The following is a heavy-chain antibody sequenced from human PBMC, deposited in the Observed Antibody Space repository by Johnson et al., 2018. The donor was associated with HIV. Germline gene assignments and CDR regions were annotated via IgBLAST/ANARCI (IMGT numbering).Heavy chain of an antibody. CDR3: ARGGMRGELGAFDI. Sequence: QVQLVESGGGLVKPGGSLRLSCAASGSTFSDYYMSWIRQAPGKGLEWVSYISGSGGTIYYADSVKGRFTISRDNAMNSVYLQMNRLRAEDTALYYCARGGMRGELGAFDIWGQGTMVTVSS. CDR1: GSTFSDYY. D-gene: IGHD1-26*01. J-gene: IGHJ3*02. V-gene: IGHV3-11*01. CDR2: ISGSGGTI.